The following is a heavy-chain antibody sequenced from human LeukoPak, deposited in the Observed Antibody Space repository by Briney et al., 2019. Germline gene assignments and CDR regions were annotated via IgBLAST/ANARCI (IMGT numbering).Heavy chain of an antibody. J-gene: IGHJ4*02. CDR2: INYSGSA. V-gene: IGHV4-59*01. CDR3: ARAGGGYSYDY. CDR1: GGSISSYY. Sequence: SETLSLTCTVSGGSISSYYGSWLRQPPGKGLEGIGYINYSGSANYNPSLKRRVTISVATSKRQFSLRLSSVTAADTALYYCARAGGGYSYDYWGQGTLVTVSS. D-gene: IGHD5-18*01.